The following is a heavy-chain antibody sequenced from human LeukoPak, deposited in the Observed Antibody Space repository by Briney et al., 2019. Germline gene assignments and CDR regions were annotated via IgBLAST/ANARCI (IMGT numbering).Heavy chain of an antibody. Sequence: GGSLRLSCAASGFTFSSYSIDWVRQAPGEGLEWLSYISSSSSTIYYADSVKGRFTISRDNAKNSVYLQMNSLRAEDTAVYYCARVWSSGYTKDYWGQGTLGTVSS. CDR1: GFTFSSYS. D-gene: IGHD3-22*01. CDR3: ARVWSSGYTKDY. V-gene: IGHV3-48*04. CDR2: ISSSSSTI. J-gene: IGHJ4*02.